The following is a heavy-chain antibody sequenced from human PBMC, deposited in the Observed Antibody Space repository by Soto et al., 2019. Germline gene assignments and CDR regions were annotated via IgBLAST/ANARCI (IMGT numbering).Heavy chain of an antibody. CDR1: GFTFSSYA. Sequence: ASVKVSCAASGFTFSSYAMSWVRQAPGKGLEWVSAISGSGGSTYYADSVKGRFTISRDNSKNTLYLQMNSLRAEDTAVYYCAKGAHYDILTGYSYWGQGTLVTVSS. V-gene: IGHV3-23*01. CDR2: ISGSGGST. CDR3: AKGAHYDILTGYSY. J-gene: IGHJ4*02. D-gene: IGHD3-9*01.